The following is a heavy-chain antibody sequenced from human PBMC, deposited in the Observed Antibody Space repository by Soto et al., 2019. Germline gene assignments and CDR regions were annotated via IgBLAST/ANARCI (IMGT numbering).Heavy chain of an antibody. J-gene: IGHJ4*02. CDR1: GYTLTELS. CDR3: ANPFRGGYDFHY. CDR2: FDPEDGET. D-gene: IGHD5-12*01. V-gene: IGHV1-24*01. Sequence: GASVKVSCKVSGYTLTELSMHWVRQAPGKGLEWMGGFDPEDGETIYAQKFQGRVTMTEDTSTDTAYMELSSLRSEDTAVYYCANPFRGGYDFHYWGQGTLVTVSS.